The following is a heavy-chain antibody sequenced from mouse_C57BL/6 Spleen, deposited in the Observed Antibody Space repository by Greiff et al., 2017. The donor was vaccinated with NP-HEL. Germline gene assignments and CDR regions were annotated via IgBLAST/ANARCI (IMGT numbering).Heavy chain of an antibody. Sequence: QVQLKQPGAELVRPGSSVKLSCKASGYTFTSYWMHWVKQRPIQGLEWIGNIDPSDSETHYNQKFKDKATLTVDKSSSTAYMQLSSLTSEDSAVYYCALYGKETWFAYWGQGTLVTVSA. CDR1: GYTFTSYW. D-gene: IGHD2-1*01. CDR3: ALYGKETWFAY. V-gene: IGHV1-52*01. CDR2: IDPSDSET. J-gene: IGHJ3*01.